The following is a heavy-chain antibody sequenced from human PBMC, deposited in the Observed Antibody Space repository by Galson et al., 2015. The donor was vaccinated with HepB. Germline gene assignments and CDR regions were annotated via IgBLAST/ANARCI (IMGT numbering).Heavy chain of an antibody. CDR3: ARNHVIPSEDPNLHHYNGMDV. V-gene: IGHV4-34*01. CDR1: GGSFRNYY. D-gene: IGHD2/OR15-2a*01. CDR2: ISDTGST. J-gene: IGHJ6*02. Sequence: ETLSLTCAVYGGSFRNYYWSWIRQAPGKGLEWIGEISDTGSTSYSPSLKSRVTISADPSKNQFSLKVSSVTAADTATYYCARNHVIPSEDPNLHHYNGMDVWGQGTTVTVSS.